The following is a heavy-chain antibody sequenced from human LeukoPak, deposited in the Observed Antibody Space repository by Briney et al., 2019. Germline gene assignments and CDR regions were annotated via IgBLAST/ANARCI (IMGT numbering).Heavy chain of an antibody. J-gene: IGHJ4*02. CDR3: ARENYDFWSGHLGFDY. Sequence: SETLSLTCTVSGGSISGGGYYWSWIRQHPGKGLEWIGYIYYSGSTYYNPSLKSRVTISVDTSKNQFSLKLSSVTAADTAVYYCARENYDFWSGHLGFDYWGQGTLVTVSS. CDR2: IYYSGST. D-gene: IGHD3-3*01. V-gene: IGHV4-31*03. CDR1: GGSISGGGYY.